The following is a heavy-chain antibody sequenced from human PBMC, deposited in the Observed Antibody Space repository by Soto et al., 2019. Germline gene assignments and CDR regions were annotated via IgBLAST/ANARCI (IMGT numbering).Heavy chain of an antibody. Sequence: TXSXTCTVSGVSISXGGYYCSCIRQHPGKGLEWIWYIYYSGSTYYNPSLKSRVNISVDTSKNQFSLKLSSVTAEDTALYYCARDLLYCSSTSCLNWFDPWGLGTLGTVSS. D-gene: IGHD2-2*01. CDR2: IYYSGST. CDR1: GVSISXGGYY. CDR3: ARDLLYCSSTSCLNWFDP. V-gene: IGHV4-31*03. J-gene: IGHJ5*02.